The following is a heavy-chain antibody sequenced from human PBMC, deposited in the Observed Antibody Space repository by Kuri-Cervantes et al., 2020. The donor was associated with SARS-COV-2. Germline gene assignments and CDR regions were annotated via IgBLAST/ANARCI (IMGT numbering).Heavy chain of an antibody. Sequence: SETLSLTCAASGGSISSGGYSWSWIRQPPGKGLEWIGYIYHSGSTYYNPSLKSRVTISVDRSKNQFSLKLSSVTAADTAVYYCARGYYYDGSGSHTPYDAFDIWGQGTMVTVSS. J-gene: IGHJ3*02. V-gene: IGHV4-30-2*01. CDR1: GGSISSGGYS. D-gene: IGHD3-22*01. CDR3: ARGYYYDGSGSHTPYDAFDI. CDR2: IYHSGST.